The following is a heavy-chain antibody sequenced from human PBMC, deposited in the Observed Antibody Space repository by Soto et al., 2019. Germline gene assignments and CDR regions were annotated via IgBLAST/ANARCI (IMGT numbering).Heavy chain of an antibody. Sequence: SETLSLTCTVSGGSISSSSYYWGWIRQPPGKGLEWIGSIYYSGSTYYNPSLKSRVTISVDTSKNQFSLKLSSVTAADTAVYYCARHVGKSLGWLLGGWFDPWGQGTLVTVSS. CDR1: GGSISSSSYY. V-gene: IGHV4-39*01. CDR2: IYYSGST. CDR3: ARHVGKSLGWLLGGWFDP. D-gene: IGHD3-3*01. J-gene: IGHJ5*02.